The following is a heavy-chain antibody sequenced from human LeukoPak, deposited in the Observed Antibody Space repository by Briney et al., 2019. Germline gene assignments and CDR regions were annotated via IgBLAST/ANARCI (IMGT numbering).Heavy chain of an antibody. D-gene: IGHD3-3*01. Sequence: SETLSLTCTVSGGSISSYYWSWIWQPPGKGLEWIGNMYYSGSTNYNPSLKSRVTISVDTSKNQFSLKLSSVTAADTAVYYCARQVSNYDFFDYWGQGTLVTVSS. CDR3: ARQVSNYDFFDY. V-gene: IGHV4-59*08. J-gene: IGHJ4*02. CDR2: MYYSGST. CDR1: GGSISSYY.